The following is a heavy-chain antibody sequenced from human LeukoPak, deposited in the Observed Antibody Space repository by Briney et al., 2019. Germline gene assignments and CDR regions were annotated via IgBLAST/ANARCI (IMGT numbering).Heavy chain of an antibody. CDR1: GFTFSSYA. D-gene: IGHD5-18*01. CDR3: AKDGYSYVRGAFDI. J-gene: IGHJ3*02. V-gene: IGHV3-23*01. CDR2: ISGSGGST. Sequence: GGSLRLSCAASGFTFSSYAMSWVRQAPGKGLEWVSGISGSGGSTYHADSVKGRFTISRDNSKSTLYLQMNSLRAEDTAVYYSAKDGYSYVRGAFDIWGQGTMVTVSS.